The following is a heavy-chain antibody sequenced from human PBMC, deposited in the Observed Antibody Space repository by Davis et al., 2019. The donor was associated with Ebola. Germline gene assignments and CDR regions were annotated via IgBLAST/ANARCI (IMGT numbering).Heavy chain of an antibody. CDR1: GFTFSNNA. D-gene: IGHD6-13*01. Sequence: PGGSLRLSCAASGFTFSNNAVSWVRQAPGKGLEWVSGIGAGGGYTFYADSVKGRITISRDNSKNTLYLQMNSLRAEDTAVYYCAQHSPQGWFDPWGQGTLVTVSS. CDR3: AQHSPQGWFDP. V-gene: IGHV3-23*01. J-gene: IGHJ5*02. CDR2: IGAGGGYT.